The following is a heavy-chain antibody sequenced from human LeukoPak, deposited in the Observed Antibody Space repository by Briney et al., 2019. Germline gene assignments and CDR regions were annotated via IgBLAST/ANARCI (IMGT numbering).Heavy chain of an antibody. CDR3: ARVGIRSGSYWGGAFDI. V-gene: IGHV1-2*02. CDR2: INPNSGGT. D-gene: IGHD1-26*01. J-gene: IGHJ3*02. Sequence: GASVKVSCKVSGYTFTDYFMHWVRQAPGQGLEWMGWINPNSGGTNYAQKFQGRVTMTRDTSISTAYMELSRLRSDDTAVYYCARVGIRSGSYWGGAFDIWGQGTMVTVSS. CDR1: GYTFTDYF.